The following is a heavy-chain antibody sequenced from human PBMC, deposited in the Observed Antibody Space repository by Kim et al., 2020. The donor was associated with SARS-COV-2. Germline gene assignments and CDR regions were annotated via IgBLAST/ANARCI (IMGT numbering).Heavy chain of an antibody. Sequence: GESLKISCKGSGYSFTSYWIGWVRQMPGKGLEWMGIIYPGDSDTRYSPSFQGQVTISADKSISTAYLQWSSLKASDTAMYYCARRHYYDSSGYSIDYWGQGTLVTVSS. CDR2: IYPGDSDT. V-gene: IGHV5-51*01. CDR3: ARRHYYDSSGYSIDY. CDR1: GYSFTSYW. D-gene: IGHD3-22*01. J-gene: IGHJ4*02.